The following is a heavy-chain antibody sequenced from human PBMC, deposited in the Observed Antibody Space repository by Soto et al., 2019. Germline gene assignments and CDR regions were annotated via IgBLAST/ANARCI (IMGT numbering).Heavy chain of an antibody. CDR3: TRGPRFTSTGTGAF. CDR1: GFTFSMYW. Sequence: GGSLRLSCAASGFTFSMYWMHWVRQVPGKGPEWVSRINDDGISTNYADSVKGRFTISRDNAKNTLYLQMNALRVEDTAVYYCTRGPRFTSTGTGAFWGQGTLVTV. CDR2: INDDGIST. D-gene: IGHD1-1*01. J-gene: IGHJ4*02. V-gene: IGHV3-74*01.